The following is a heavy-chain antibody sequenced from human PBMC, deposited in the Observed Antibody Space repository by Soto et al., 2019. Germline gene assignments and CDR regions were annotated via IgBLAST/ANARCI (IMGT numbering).Heavy chain of an antibody. CDR2: IYHSGST. D-gene: IGHD3-10*01. Sequence: QVQLQESGPGLVKPSGTLSLTCAVSGGSISSSNWWSWVRQPPGKGLEWIGEIYHSGSTNYNPSLKSRATISVDKSKNQFSLKLSSVTAADTAVYYCARGPHYYGSGSYFRWFDPWGQGTLVTVSS. V-gene: IGHV4-4*02. CDR3: ARGPHYYGSGSYFRWFDP. CDR1: GGSISSSNW. J-gene: IGHJ5*02.